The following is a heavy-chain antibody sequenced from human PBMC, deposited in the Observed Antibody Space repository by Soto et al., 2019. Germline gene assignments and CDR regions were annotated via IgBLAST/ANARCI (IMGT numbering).Heavy chain of an antibody. V-gene: IGHV1-69*12. CDR1: GGTFSSYA. Sequence: QVQLVQSGAEVKKPGSSVKVSCKASGGTFSSYAISWVRQAPGQGLEWMGGIIPIFGTANYAQKFQGRVTITADESTSKAYMELSSLRSEDTAVYYCARDHPQLAYCGGDCYFYWGQGTLVTVSS. CDR3: ARDHPQLAYCGGDCYFY. D-gene: IGHD2-21*02. CDR2: IIPIFGTA. J-gene: IGHJ4*02.